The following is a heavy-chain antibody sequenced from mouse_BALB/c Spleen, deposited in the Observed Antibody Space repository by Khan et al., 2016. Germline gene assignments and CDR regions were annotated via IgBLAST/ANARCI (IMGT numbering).Heavy chain of an antibody. D-gene: IGHD2-4*01. CDR2: ISSGGDFT. V-gene: IGHV5-12-1*01. CDR1: GFAFSRYD. J-gene: IGHJ1*01. Sequence: EVELVESGGGLVKPGGSLKLSCAGSGFAFSRYDMSWVRQTPEKRLEWVAFISSGGDFTYFPDTMSGRFTISRDNTNNTLHLQMSSLRSDDTAMYYCARHGLPHWYFDVWGAGTTVTVSS. CDR3: ARHGLPHWYFDV.